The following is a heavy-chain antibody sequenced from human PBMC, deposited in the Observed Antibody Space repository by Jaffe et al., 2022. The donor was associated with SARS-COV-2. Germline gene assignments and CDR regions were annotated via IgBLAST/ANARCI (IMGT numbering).Heavy chain of an antibody. CDR3: ARTDYAGHIYYYMDV. D-gene: IGHD3-10*01. J-gene: IGHJ6*03. CDR2: ISSASRHI. V-gene: IGHV3-21*01. CDR1: GFIFSSYS. Sequence: EVQLVESGGGLVKPGGSLRLSCAASGFIFSSYSMNWVRQAPGKGLEWVSSISSASRHIYYADSMKGRFTISRDNAKNSVFLQMNNLRAEDTAVYYCARTDYAGHIYYYMDVWGKGTTVTVSS.